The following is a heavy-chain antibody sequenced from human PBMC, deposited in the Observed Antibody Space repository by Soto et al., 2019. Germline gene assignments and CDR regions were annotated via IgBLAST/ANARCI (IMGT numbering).Heavy chain of an antibody. D-gene: IGHD2-21*01. CDR2: ISENGGSRGGT. V-gene: IGHV3-23*01. Sequence: GALRLSCTASGFSFSTSAMSWVRQAPGQGLEWVASISENGGSRGGTYYADSVKGRFTXXXDXXXNXLXXXVXRLRGADSAVYYCASAKAVVIAALGIWG. CDR3: ASAKAVVIAALGI. CDR1: GFSFSTSA. J-gene: IGHJ3*02.